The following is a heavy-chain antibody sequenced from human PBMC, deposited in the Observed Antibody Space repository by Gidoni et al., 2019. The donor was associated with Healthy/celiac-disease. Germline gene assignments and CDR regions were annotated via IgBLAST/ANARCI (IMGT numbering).Heavy chain of an antibody. J-gene: IGHJ6*02. CDR2: IYYSGST. CDR3: ARGIVVVTSLDYYYYGMDV. Sequence: QLQLQESGPGLVKPSETLSLTCTVSGGSISSSSYYWGWIRQPPGKGLEWIGSIYYSGSTYYNPSLKSRVTISVDTSKNQFSLKLSSVTAADTAVYYCARGIVVVTSLDYYYYGMDVWGQGTTVTVSS. D-gene: IGHD3-22*01. V-gene: IGHV4-39*07. CDR1: GGSISSSSYY.